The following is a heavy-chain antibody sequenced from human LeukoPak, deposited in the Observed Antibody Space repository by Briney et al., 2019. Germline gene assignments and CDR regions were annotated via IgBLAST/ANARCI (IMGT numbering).Heavy chain of an antibody. CDR3: ARDGPERINFDY. D-gene: IGHD2-15*01. J-gene: IGHJ4*02. CDR1: GYTFTGYY. V-gene: IGHV1-2*02. Sequence: GASVKVSCKASGYTFTGYYMHWVRQAPGQGLEWMGWINFHSGATVYGQKFQDRFTMTRDTSINTAYMELTGLRSDDTAVYYCARDGPERINFDYWGQGTLVSVSS. CDR2: INFHSGAT.